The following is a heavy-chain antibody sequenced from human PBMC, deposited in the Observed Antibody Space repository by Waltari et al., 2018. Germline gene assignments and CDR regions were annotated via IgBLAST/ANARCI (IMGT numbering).Heavy chain of an antibody. CDR2: INHSGKT. J-gene: IGHJ4*02. V-gene: IGHV4-34*01. CDR3: ARRRSLPHPYYFDY. Sequence: QVHLQQWGEGLLKPSATLSLTCAVYGGSFSDSYWSWIRQPPGKGLEWIGEINHSGKTNNNPSLKSRVTTAVDTSKTQFSLKVTSVTAADTAVYYCARRRSLPHPYYFDYWGQGTLVTVSS. CDR1: GGSFSDSY.